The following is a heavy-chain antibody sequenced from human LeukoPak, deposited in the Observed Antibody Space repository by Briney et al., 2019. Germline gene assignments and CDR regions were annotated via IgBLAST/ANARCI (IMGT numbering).Heavy chain of an antibody. CDR1: GFTFSSYW. CDR2: IKQDGSEK. V-gene: IGHV3-7*01. D-gene: IGHD2-2*01. Sequence: GGSLRLSCAASGFTFSSYWMSWVRQAPGKGLEWVANIKQDGSEKYYVDSMKGRFTISRDNAKNSLYLQMNSLRAEDTAVYYCASLYCSSTSCLDVWGKGTTVTVSS. CDR3: ASLYCSSTSCLDV. J-gene: IGHJ6*04.